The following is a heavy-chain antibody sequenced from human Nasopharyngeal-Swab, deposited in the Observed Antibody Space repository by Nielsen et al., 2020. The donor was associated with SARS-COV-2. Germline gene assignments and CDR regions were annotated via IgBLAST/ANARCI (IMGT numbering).Heavy chain of an antibody. CDR1: GFTFSSYS. Sequence: LSLTCAASGFTFSSYSMNWVRQAPGKGLEWVSSISSSSSYIYYADSVKGRFTISRDNAKNTLYLQMNSLRAEDTAVYYCARDVGGRDNYWGQGALVTVSS. D-gene: IGHD2-15*01. J-gene: IGHJ4*02. V-gene: IGHV3-21*01. CDR2: ISSSSSYI. CDR3: ARDVGGRDNY.